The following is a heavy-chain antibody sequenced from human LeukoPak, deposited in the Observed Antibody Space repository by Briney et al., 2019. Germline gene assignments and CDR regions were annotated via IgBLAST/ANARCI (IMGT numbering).Heavy chain of an antibody. Sequence: QPGGSLRLSCAASGFTFSSYTMSWVRQAPGKGLEWVSAISGSGGTTHYADSVKGRFTISRDNSKNTLYLQMNSLRAEDTAVYYCAKDQALYCSGTSCYLFDYWGQGTRVTVSS. V-gene: IGHV3-23*01. J-gene: IGHJ4*02. CDR1: GFTFSSYT. CDR3: AKDQALYCSGTSCYLFDY. CDR2: ISGSGGTT. D-gene: IGHD2-2*01.